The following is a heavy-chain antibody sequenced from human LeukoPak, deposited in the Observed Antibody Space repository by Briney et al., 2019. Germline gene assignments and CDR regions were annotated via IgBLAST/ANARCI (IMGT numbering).Heavy chain of an antibody. CDR1: GYTLTELS. CDR2: FDPEDGET. CDR3: ATTFTPKYYYYMDV. J-gene: IGHJ6*03. Sequence: ASVKVSCKVSGYTLTELSMHWVRQAPGKGREWMGGFDPEDGETIYAQKFQGRVTMTEDTSTDTAYMELSSLRSEDTAVYYCATTFTPKYYYYMDVWGKGTTVTVSS. V-gene: IGHV1-24*01.